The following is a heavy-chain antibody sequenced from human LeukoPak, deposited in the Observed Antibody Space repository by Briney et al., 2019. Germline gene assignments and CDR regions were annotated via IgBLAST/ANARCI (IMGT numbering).Heavy chain of an antibody. J-gene: IGHJ4*02. CDR3: ARVDTYGDYVL. D-gene: IGHD4-17*01. V-gene: IGHV3-7*01. CDR2: IKQDGSEK. CDR1: GFTFSSYW. Sequence: GGSLRLSRAASGFTFSSYWMSWVRQAPGKGLEWVANIKQDGSEKYYVDSVKGRFTISRDNAKNSLYLQMNSLRAEDTAVYYCARVDTYGDYVLWGQGTLVAVSS.